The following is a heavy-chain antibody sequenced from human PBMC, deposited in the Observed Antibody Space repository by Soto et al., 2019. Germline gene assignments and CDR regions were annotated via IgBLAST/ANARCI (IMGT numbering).Heavy chain of an antibody. CDR2: IDHSGST. CDR3: TRGRTVFDY. J-gene: IGHJ4*02. Sequence: QVRLQQWGAGLLKPSETLSLTCAVYGGSFSDYYWSWIRQPPGKGLEWIGEIDHSGSTNYNPSLKSRGTISVATSKNQFSLKLNSVTAADTAVYYCTRGRTVFDYWGQGILVTVSS. V-gene: IGHV4-34*01. D-gene: IGHD4-17*01. CDR1: GGSFSDYY.